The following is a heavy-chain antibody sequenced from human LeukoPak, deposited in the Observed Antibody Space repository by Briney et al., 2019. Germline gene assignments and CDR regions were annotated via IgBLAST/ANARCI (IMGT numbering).Heavy chain of an antibody. CDR3: AKFTFGGVIGIDY. D-gene: IGHD3-16*02. J-gene: IGHJ4*02. V-gene: IGHV4-4*02. Sequence: SGTLSLTCAVSGGSISSSNWWSWVRQPPGKGLEWIGEIYHSGSTNYNPSLKSRVTISVDKSKNQFSLKLSSVTAADTAVYYCAKFTFGGVIGIDYWGQGTLVIVSS. CDR1: GGSISSSNW. CDR2: IYHSGST.